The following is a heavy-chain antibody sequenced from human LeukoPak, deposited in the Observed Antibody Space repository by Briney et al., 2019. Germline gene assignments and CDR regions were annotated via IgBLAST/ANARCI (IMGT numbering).Heavy chain of an antibody. CDR2: INHSGST. D-gene: IGHD7-27*01. CDR1: GGSISSSSYY. J-gene: IGHJ4*02. V-gene: IGHV4-39*07. Sequence: SETLSLTCTVSGGSISSSSYYWSWIRQPPGKGLEWIGEINHSGSTNYNPSLMSRVTISVDTSKNQFSLKLSSVTAADTAVYYCARRPLTGAPTRHLDYWGQGTLVTVSS. CDR3: ARRPLTGAPTRHLDY.